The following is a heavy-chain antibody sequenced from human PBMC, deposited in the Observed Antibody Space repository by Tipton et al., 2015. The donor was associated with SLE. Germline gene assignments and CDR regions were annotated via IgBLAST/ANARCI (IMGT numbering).Heavy chain of an antibody. CDR1: GYSITSGDY. Sequence: LSLTCAVSGYSITSGDYWGWIRQPPGKGLEWVSVIYVPGDTYYADSVKGRFTISRDNSKNTVYPDMLSLRADDTAMYYCAGASWSYGFFDYWGQGTLVTVSP. CDR2: IYVPGDT. CDR3: AGASWSYGFFDY. J-gene: IGHJ4*02. D-gene: IGHD3-10*01. V-gene: IGHV3-53*01.